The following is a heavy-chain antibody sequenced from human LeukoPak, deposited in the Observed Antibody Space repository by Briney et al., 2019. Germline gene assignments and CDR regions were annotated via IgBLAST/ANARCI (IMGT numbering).Heavy chain of an antibody. CDR1: GGSFSGYY. D-gene: IGHD2-15*01. Sequence: PETLSLTCAVYGGSFSGYYWSWIRQPPGKGLEWIGEINHRGSTNYNPSLKSRVTISVDTSKNQFSLKLSSVTAADTAVYYCARGGYCSGGSCYGDRWFDPWGQGTLVTVSS. V-gene: IGHV4-34*01. CDR2: INHRGST. CDR3: ARGGYCSGGSCYGDRWFDP. J-gene: IGHJ5*02.